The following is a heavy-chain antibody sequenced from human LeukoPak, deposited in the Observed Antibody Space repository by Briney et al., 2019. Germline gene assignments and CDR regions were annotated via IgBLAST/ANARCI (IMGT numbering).Heavy chain of an antibody. V-gene: IGHV1-69*13. CDR2: IIPIFGTA. CDR1: GGTFTSYA. Sequence: SVKLSCTASGGTFTSYAISWVREAPGQGVGWMGGIIPIFGTANSAQKFQGRVTSTAAESTSTAYMQLSSLRSDDTAVYYCARGPAAAGYYYYYYGMDVWGKGTTVTVSS. J-gene: IGHJ6*04. CDR3: ARGPAAAGYYYYYYGMDV. D-gene: IGHD6-13*01.